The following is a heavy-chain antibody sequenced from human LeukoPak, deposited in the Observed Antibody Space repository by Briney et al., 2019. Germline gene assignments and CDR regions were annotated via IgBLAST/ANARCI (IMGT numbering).Heavy chain of an antibody. CDR3: VKGTNYGGYGTDV. J-gene: IGHJ6*02. CDR1: GFSFSSYG. D-gene: IGHD4/OR15-4a*01. Sequence: GGSLRLSCAASGFSFSSYGMHWVRQAPGKGLEWVAVISYDGSNKYYADSVEGRFTISRDNPKNTLYLQMNSLRAEDTAVYYCVKGTNYGGYGTDVWGQGTTVIVSS. CDR2: ISYDGSNK. V-gene: IGHV3-30*18.